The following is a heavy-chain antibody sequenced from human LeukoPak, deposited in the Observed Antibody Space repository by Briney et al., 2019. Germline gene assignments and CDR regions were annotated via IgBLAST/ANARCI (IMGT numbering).Heavy chain of an antibody. D-gene: IGHD3-16*01. CDR1: GGSLRGNY. V-gene: IGHV4-34*01. CDR3: VGESDDYSYMDV. Sequence: SETLSLTCAVSGGSLRGNYWRWIRQPPGKGLEWIGEINHSGSTNYNPSLRSRVTISVDMSKEQFSLNLRSVAAADTAVYDCVGESDDYSYMDVRGEGTTVTVSS. CDR2: INHSGST. J-gene: IGHJ6*03.